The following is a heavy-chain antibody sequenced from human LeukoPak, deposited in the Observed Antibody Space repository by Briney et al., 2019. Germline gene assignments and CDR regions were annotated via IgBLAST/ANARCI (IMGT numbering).Heavy chain of an antibody. CDR2: IIPILGIA. CDR3: ARALRSVAVAYNWFDP. V-gene: IGHV1-69*04. D-gene: IGHD6-19*01. Sequence: ASVKVSCKASGGTFSSYAISWVRQAPGQGLEWMGRIIPILGIANYAQKFQGRVTITADKSTSTAYMELSSLRSEDTAVYYCARALRSVAVAYNWFDPWGQGTLVTVSS. J-gene: IGHJ5*02. CDR1: GGTFSSYA.